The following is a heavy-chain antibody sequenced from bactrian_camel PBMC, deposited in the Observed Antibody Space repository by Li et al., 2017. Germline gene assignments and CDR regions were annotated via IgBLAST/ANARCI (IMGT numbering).Heavy chain of an antibody. CDR2: LDNDGTT. J-gene: IGHJ4*01. V-gene: IGHV3S57*01. Sequence: QVQLVESGGGSVQTGGSLSLSCVASGYNRYYMAWFRQVAGKEREGVAALDNDGTTSYADSVKGRFTISQDSAKNTLDLQMDSLKPEDTAMYVCAADVNVGHSVGYCYGVENWGQGTQVTVS. CDR1: GYNRYY. D-gene: IGHD5*01. CDR3: AADVNVGHSVGYCYGVEN.